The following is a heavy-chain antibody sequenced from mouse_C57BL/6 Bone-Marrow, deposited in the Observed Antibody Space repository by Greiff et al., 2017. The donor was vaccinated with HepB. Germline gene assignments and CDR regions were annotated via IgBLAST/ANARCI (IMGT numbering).Heavy chain of an antibody. CDR2: SRNKANDYTT. V-gene: IGHV7-1*01. J-gene: IGHJ2*01. D-gene: IGHD2-5*01. CDR3: AREGQYSNVYYFDN. CDR1: GFTFSDFY. Sequence: EVMLVESGGGLVQSGRSLRLSCATSGFTFSDFYMEWVRQAPGKGLEWIAASRNKANDYTTEYSASVKGRFIVSSDTSQSILYLQMNALRAEDTAIYYCAREGQYSNVYYFDNGGQGNTLTVSS.